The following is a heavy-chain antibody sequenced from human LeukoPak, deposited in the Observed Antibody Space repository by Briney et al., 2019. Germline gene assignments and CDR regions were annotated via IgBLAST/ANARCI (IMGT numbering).Heavy chain of an antibody. J-gene: IGHJ5*02. CDR3: ARDGAHNWNYCFDP. D-gene: IGHD1-7*01. Sequence: SVKVSCKASGGTFSSYAISWVRQAPGQGLEWMGRIIPIFGTANYAQKFQGRVTITTDESTSTAYMELSSLRTEDTAVYYCARDGAHNWNYCFDPWGQGTLVTVSS. CDR1: GGTFSSYA. CDR2: IIPIFGTA. V-gene: IGHV1-69*05.